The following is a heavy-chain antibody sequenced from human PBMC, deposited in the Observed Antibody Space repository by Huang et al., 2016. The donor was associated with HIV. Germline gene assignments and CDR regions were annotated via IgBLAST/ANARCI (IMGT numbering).Heavy chain of an antibody. CDR2: RLPSFGNR. J-gene: IGHJ3*01. CDR3: AKRGVAWGSPYAFDL. Sequence: QVQLVQSGAEVRKPGSSVKVSCRASGGSFNNFGINWVRQAPGQGREGMGGRLPSFGNRNDAARFRDEVPITANEPTVFVHLEVTSLRLDDTAGYFCAKRGVAWGSPYAFDLWGQGQWSPFLQ. D-gene: IGHD3-16*01. V-gene: IGHV1-69*13. CDR1: GGSFNNFG.